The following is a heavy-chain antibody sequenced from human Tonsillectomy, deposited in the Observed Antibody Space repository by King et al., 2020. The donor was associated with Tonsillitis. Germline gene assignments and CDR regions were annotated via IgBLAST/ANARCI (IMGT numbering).Heavy chain of an antibody. V-gene: IGHV3-64D*06. CDR1: GFTFSSYA. J-gene: IGHJ4*02. CDR2: ISSNGGST. Sequence: VQLVESGGGLVQPGGSLRLSCSASGFTFSSYAMHWVRQAPGKGLEYVSAISSNGGSTYYADSVKGRFTISRDNSKNTLYLQMSRLRAEDTAVYYCVKEGEFLSGYYAAPFDYWGQGTLVTVSS. D-gene: IGHD3-3*01. CDR3: VKEGEFLSGYYAAPFDY.